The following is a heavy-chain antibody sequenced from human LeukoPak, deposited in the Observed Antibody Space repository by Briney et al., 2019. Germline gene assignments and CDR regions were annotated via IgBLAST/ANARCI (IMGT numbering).Heavy chain of an antibody. J-gene: IGHJ4*02. D-gene: IGHD3-16*01. CDR3: ARDGGYGAFLGY. Sequence: SETLSLTCTVSGGSISNYYWSWIRQPPGKGLEWIGLIYYSGSTNYNPSLKSRVTISVDTSKNQSSLKVRSVTPADTAVYYCARDGGYGAFLGYWGQGTLVTVSS. CDR2: IYYSGST. V-gene: IGHV4-59*01. CDR1: GGSISNYY.